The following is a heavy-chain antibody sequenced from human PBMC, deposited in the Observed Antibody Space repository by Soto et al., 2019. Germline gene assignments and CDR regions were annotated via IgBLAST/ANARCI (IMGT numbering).Heavy chain of an antibody. J-gene: IGHJ4*02. Sequence: EVQLVESGGGLVQPGGSLRLSCAASGFTFSSYAMYWVRQAPGKGLEYVSAISSNGENTYYANSVKGRFTISRDNSKNTLYLQMGSLRPEDMAVYYCARGGLGVEVVVAVHFDFWGQGTLVTVSS. CDR2: ISSNGENT. CDR3: ARGGLGVEVVVAVHFDF. D-gene: IGHD2-15*01. CDR1: GFTFSSYA. V-gene: IGHV3-64*01.